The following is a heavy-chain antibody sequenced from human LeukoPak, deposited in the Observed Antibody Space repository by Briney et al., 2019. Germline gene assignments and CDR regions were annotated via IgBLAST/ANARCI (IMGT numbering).Heavy chain of an antibody. Sequence: PGGSLRLSCAASGFTFSSYGMHWVRQAPGKGLEWVAVISYDGSNKYYADSVKGRFTISRDNSKNTLYLQMNSLRAEDTAVYYCAKDQGYQRTVYYGMDVWGQGTTVTVSS. J-gene: IGHJ6*02. D-gene: IGHD5-12*01. V-gene: IGHV3-30*18. CDR2: ISYDGSNK. CDR3: AKDQGYQRTVYYGMDV. CDR1: GFTFSSYG.